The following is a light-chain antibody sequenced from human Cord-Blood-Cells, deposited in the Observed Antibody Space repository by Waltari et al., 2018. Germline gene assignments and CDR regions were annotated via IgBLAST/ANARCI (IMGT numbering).Light chain of an antibody. CDR3: QQSYSTPIFT. CDR1: QSIGSY. CDR2: AAS. Sequence: DIHMTQSPSSVFGAVADTDTITCRASQSIGSYLNWYQQKPGKAPKLLIYAASSLQSGVPSRFSGSGSGTDFTLTISSLQPEDFATYYCQQSYSTPIFTFGPGTKVDIK. J-gene: IGKJ3*01. V-gene: IGKV1-39*01.